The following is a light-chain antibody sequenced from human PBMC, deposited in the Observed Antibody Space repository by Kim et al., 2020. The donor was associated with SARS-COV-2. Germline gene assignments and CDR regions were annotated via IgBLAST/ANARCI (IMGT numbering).Light chain of an antibody. CDR3: QQYSSYWT. CDR2: KAS. CDR1: QSISSW. Sequence: SASVGDRVTITCLASQSISSWLAWYQQKPGKAPKLLISKASNLESGVPSRFSGSGSGTEFTLTISSLQPDDFAIYYCQQYSSYWTFGQGTKVEIK. J-gene: IGKJ1*01. V-gene: IGKV1-5*03.